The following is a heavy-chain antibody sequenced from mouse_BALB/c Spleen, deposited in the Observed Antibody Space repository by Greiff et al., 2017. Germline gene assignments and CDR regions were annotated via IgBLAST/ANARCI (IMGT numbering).Heavy chain of an antibody. CDR2: IYPYNGGT. J-gene: IGHJ2*01. V-gene: IGHV1S29*02. CDR3: ALLPDFDY. CDR1: GYTFTDYN. Sequence: EVQLVESGPELVKPGASVKISCKASGYTFTDYNMHWVKQSHGKSLEWIGYIYPYNGGTGYNQKFKSKATLTVDNSSSTAYMELRSLTSEDSAVYYCALLPDFDYWGQGTTLTVSS. D-gene: IGHD1-1*01.